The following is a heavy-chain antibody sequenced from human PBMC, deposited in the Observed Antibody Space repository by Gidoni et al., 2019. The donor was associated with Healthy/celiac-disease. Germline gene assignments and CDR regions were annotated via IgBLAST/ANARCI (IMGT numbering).Heavy chain of an antibody. CDR2: IYYSGST. V-gene: IGHV4-39*07. CDR3: ARGSGSYSPLFDY. J-gene: IGHJ4*02. CDR1: GGSISSSSYY. Sequence: QLQLQESGPGLVKPSETLSLTCTVSGGSISSSSYYWGWIRQPPGKGLEWIGSIYYSGSTYYNPSLKSRVTISVDTSKNQFSLKLSSVTAADTAVYYCARGSGSYSPLFDYWGQGTLVTVSS. D-gene: IGHD1-26*01.